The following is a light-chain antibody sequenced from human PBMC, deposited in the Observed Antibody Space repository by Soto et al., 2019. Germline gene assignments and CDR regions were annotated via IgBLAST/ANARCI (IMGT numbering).Light chain of an antibody. J-gene: IGLJ2*01. CDR2: STN. CDR3: VLYMGSGISV. CDR1: SGSVSSSYY. V-gene: IGLV8-61*01. Sequence: QTVVTQEPSFSVSPGRTVTLTCGLTSGSVSSSYYPSWYQQTPGQAPRTLIYSTNTRSSGVPDRFSGSILGNKATLTITGAQADDESVYHCVLYMGSGISVFGGGTKLTV.